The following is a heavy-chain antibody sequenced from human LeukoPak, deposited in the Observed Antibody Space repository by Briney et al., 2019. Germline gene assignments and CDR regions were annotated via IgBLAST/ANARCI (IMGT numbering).Heavy chain of an antibody. CDR1: GYTFTAHY. Sequence: ASVRVSCEASGYTFTAHYMHWVRQAPGQGLEWMGWINPNTGGTRFVQKFQGRVAMTRDTSISTVYMELSSPGSDDTAIYYCARTASCGSNCYYFFDYWGQGALVTVSS. D-gene: IGHD2-21*02. CDR2: INPNTGGT. CDR3: ARTASCGSNCYYFFDY. J-gene: IGHJ4*02. V-gene: IGHV1-2*02.